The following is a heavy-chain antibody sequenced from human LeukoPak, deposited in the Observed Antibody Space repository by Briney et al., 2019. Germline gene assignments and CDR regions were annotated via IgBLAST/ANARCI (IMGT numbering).Heavy chain of an antibody. CDR3: ARVLVY. Sequence: PGGSLRLSCAASGFTFSSYGMHWVRQAPGKGLEWVAVISYDGSNKYYADSVKGRFTISRDNAKNTLYLQMNSLRAEDTAVYYCARVLVYWGQGTLVTVSS. J-gene: IGHJ4*02. CDR2: ISYDGSNK. D-gene: IGHD2-8*02. V-gene: IGHV3-30*03. CDR1: GFTFSSYG.